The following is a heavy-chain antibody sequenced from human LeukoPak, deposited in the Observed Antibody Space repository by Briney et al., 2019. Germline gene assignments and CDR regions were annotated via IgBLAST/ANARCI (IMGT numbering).Heavy chain of an antibody. V-gene: IGHV1-2*02. Sequence: GASVKVSCKASGYTFTGYYMHWVRQAPGQGLEWMGWINPNRGDTNYAQKFQGRVTMTWDTSISTAYMELSSLRSEDTAVYYCALPGSGYPVAFGIWGQGTMVTVSS. J-gene: IGHJ3*02. CDR1: GYTFTGYY. CDR2: INPNRGDT. D-gene: IGHD3-3*01. CDR3: ALPGSGYPVAFGI.